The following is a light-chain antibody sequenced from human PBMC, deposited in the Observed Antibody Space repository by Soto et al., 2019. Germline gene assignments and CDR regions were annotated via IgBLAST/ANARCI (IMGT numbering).Light chain of an antibody. Sequence: DIQMTQSPSTLSAHVGDRVTITCRASQSITNWVAWYQQKPGKAPKLLIYDASNLESGVPSRFSGGGSGTDFTLTVSSLQPDDFATYYCQQYNNYSQTFGQGTKVDIK. CDR3: QQYNNYSQT. CDR1: QSITNW. CDR2: DAS. V-gene: IGKV1-5*01. J-gene: IGKJ1*01.